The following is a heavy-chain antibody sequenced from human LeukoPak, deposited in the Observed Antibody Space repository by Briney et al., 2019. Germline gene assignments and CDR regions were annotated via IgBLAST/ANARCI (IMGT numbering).Heavy chain of an antibody. Sequence: PSETLSLTCTVSGGSISSYYWSWIRQPAGKGLEWIGRIYTSGDTNYNPSLKSRVTISVDKSKNQFSLKLSSVTAADTAVYYCARWGWPGQVTGPFDYWGQRTLVTVSS. CDR3: ARWGWPGQVTGPFDY. CDR1: GGSISSYY. CDR2: IYTSGDT. D-gene: IGHD5-24*01. J-gene: IGHJ4*02. V-gene: IGHV4-4*07.